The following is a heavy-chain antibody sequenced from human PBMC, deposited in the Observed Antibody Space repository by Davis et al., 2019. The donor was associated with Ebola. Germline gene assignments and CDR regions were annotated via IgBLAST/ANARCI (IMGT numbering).Heavy chain of an antibody. D-gene: IGHD6-13*01. CDR1: GFTFSSYW. J-gene: IGHJ4*02. Sequence: HTGGSLRLSCAASGFTFSSYWMHWVRQAPGKGLVWVSRINSDGSSTSYADSVKGRFTISRDNAKNTLYLQMNSLRAEDTAVYYCARVIAAAGTVFIDYFDYWGQGTLVTVSS. CDR2: INSDGSST. V-gene: IGHV3-74*01. CDR3: ARVIAAAGTVFIDYFDY.